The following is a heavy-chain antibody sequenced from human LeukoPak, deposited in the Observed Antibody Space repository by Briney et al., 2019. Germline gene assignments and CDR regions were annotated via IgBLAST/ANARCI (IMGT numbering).Heavy chain of an antibody. CDR1: RFTFSSSA. CDR3: VLVAPAGHYFDY. V-gene: IGHV3-23*01. J-gene: IGHJ4*02. D-gene: IGHD6-13*01. CDR2: ISNNGGDT. Sequence: GGSLRLSCAASRFTFSSSAMSWVHQAPGKGLEWVSAISNNGGDTYYTDSVKGRFTISRDNSRNTLYLQMNSLRAEDTAVYYCVLVAPAGHYFDYWGQGTLVTVSS.